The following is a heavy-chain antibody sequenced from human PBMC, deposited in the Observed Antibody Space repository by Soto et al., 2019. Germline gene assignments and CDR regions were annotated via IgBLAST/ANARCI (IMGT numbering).Heavy chain of an antibody. CDR2: ISYDGSKK. CDR1: GFTFSSYG. CDR3: ANDGLMITFGGVTH. Sequence: QVQLVESGGGVVQPGRSLRLSCAASGFTFSSYGMHWVRQAPGKGLEWVAVISYDGSKKNYADSVKGRFTISRDNSKNTLYLQMNSLRAEDTAVYYCANDGLMITFGGVTHWGQGTLVTVSS. V-gene: IGHV3-30*18. D-gene: IGHD3-16*01. J-gene: IGHJ4*02.